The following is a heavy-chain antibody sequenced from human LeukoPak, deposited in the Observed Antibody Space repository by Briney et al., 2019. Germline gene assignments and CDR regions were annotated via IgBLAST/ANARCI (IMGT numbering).Heavy chain of an antibody. J-gene: IGHJ4*02. CDR2: ISGSGGST. V-gene: IGHV3-23*01. CDR1: GFTVSSNY. D-gene: IGHD3-3*01. Sequence: GGSLRLSCAASGFTVSSNYMSWVRQAPGKGLEWVSAISGSGGSTYYADSVKGRFTISRDNSKNTLYLQMNSLRAEDTAVYYCAKDPSRMGYYDFWSGSNDYWGQGTLVTVSS. CDR3: AKDPSRMGYYDFWSGSNDY.